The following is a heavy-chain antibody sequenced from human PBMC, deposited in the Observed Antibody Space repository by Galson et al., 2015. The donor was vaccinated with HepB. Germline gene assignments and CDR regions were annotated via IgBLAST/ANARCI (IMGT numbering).Heavy chain of an antibody. CDR2: ISSSGSYI. J-gene: IGHJ4*02. CDR3: ARTLPSGIRGGRGFDH. CDR1: GFNFSLYS. V-gene: IGHV3-21*01. Sequence: LRLSCAASGFNFSLYSMNWVRQAPGKGLEWVSSISSSGSYIYYGDSVKGRCTVSSDSAKTSVYLQMNSLRGDDTAVDYCARTLPSGIRGGRGFDHWGQGTLVTVSS. D-gene: IGHD3-10*01.